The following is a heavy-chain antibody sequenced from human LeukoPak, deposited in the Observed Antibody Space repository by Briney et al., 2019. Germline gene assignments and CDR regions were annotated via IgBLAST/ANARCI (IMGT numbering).Heavy chain of an antibody. Sequence: PSETLSLTCAVYGGSFSGYYWTWIRQPPGKGLEWIGEINHSGSTNYNPSLKSRVTISVDTSKNQFSLKLSSVTAADTAVYYCARGLSSSWHSYGYWAQGTLVTVSP. V-gene: IGHV4-34*01. J-gene: IGHJ4*02. D-gene: IGHD6-13*01. CDR2: INHSGST. CDR1: GGSFSGYY. CDR3: ARGLSSSWHSYGY.